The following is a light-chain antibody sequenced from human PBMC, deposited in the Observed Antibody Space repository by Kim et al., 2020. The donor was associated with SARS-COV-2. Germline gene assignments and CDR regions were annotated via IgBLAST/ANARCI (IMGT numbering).Light chain of an antibody. CDR1: KLGDKY. V-gene: IGLV3-1*01. CDR2: QDS. CDR3: QAWDSGTHMV. J-gene: IGLJ2*01. Sequence: SYELTQPPSVSVSPGQTASITCSGDKLGDKYACWYQQKPGQSPVLVIYQDSKRPSGIPERFSGSNSGNTATLTIRGTQAMEEADYYCQAWDSGTHMVFGEGTLLTVL.